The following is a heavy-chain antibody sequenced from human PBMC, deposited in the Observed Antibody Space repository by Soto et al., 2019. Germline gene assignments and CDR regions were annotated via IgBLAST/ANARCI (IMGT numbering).Heavy chain of an antibody. V-gene: IGHV4-59*01. Sequence: ASETLSLTCTVSGGSISSYYWSWIRQPPGKGLEWIGYIYYSGSTNYNPSLKSRVTISVDTSKNQFSLKLSSVTAADTAVYYCARVGPYHTEIDPWGQGALVTVSS. CDR2: IYYSGST. CDR1: GGSISSYY. CDR3: ARVGPYHTEIDP. J-gene: IGHJ5*02. D-gene: IGHD2-2*01.